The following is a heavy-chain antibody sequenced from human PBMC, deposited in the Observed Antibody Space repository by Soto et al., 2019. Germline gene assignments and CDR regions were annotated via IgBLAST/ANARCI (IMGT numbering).Heavy chain of an antibody. CDR1: GFTFSSYA. D-gene: IGHD3-3*01. CDR3: ASSSGITIFGGDYFDY. J-gene: IGHJ4*02. CDR2: ISYDGSNK. Sequence: GGSLRLSCAASGFTFSSYAMHWVRQAPGKGLEWVAVISYDGSNKYYADSVKGRFTISRDNSKNTLYLQMNSLRAEDTAVYYCASSSGITIFGGDYFDYWGQGTLVTVSS. V-gene: IGHV3-30-3*01.